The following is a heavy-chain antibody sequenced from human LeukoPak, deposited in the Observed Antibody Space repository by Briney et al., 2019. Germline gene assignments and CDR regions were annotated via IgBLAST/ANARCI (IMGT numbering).Heavy chain of an antibody. CDR1: GFAFSSYA. Sequence: QPGGSLRLSCAASGFAFSSYAMSWVRQAPGKGLEWVSAISGSGGSTYYADSVKGRFTISRDNSKNTLYLQMNSLRAEDTAVYYCAPRGGNLLNLVDYWGQGTLVTVSS. V-gene: IGHV3-23*01. D-gene: IGHD3-16*01. CDR2: ISGSGGST. CDR3: APRGGNLLNLVDY. J-gene: IGHJ4*02.